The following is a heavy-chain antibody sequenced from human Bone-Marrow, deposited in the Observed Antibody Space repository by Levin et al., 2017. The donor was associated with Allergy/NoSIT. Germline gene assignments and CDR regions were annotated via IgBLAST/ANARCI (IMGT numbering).Heavy chain of an antibody. CDR1: GFTVSSNY. D-gene: IGHD3-10*01. CDR3: ARVEVYGSGSQRYDY. CDR2: IYSGGST. V-gene: IGHV3-53*01. J-gene: IGHJ4*02. Sequence: GGSLRLSCAASGFTVSSNYMSWVRQAPGKGLEWVSVIYSGGSTYYADSVKGRFTISRDNSKNTLYLQMNSLRAEDTAVYYCARVEVYGSGSQRYDYWGQGTLVTVSS.